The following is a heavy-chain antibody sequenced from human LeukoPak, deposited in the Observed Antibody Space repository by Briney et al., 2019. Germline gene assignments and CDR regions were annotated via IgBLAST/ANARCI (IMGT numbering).Heavy chain of an antibody. J-gene: IGHJ4*02. CDR2: IYYTGIT. CDR1: GFTFSSYW. D-gene: IGHD1-26*01. Sequence: GSLRLSCAASGFTFSSYWMSWIRQPPGRGLEWIGYIYYTGITTYNPSLKSRLTISVDTSKNQFSLKLTSVTAADSAVYYCARYSGTHSRNFDYWGQGTLVTVSS. CDR3: ARYSGTHSRNFDY. V-gene: IGHV4-59*08.